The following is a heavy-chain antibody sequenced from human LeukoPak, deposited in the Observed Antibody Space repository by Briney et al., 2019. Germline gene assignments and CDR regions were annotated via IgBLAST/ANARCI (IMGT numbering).Heavy chain of an antibody. D-gene: IGHD2-21*02. Sequence: SVNVSCKASGGTFSSYAISWVRQAPGQGLEWMGGIIPIFGTANYAQKFQGRVTITADESTSTAYMELSSLRSEDTAVYYCARSLAYCGGDCYSRLDYWGQGTLVTVSS. CDR2: IIPIFGTA. J-gene: IGHJ4*02. CDR3: ARSLAYCGGDCYSRLDY. CDR1: GGTFSSYA. V-gene: IGHV1-69*01.